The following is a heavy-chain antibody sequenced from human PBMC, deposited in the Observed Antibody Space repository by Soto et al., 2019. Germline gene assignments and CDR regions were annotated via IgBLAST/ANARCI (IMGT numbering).Heavy chain of an antibody. CDR1: GYTFTGYY. CDR2: INPNSGGT. D-gene: IGHD6-13*01. CDR3: ARIHVYTDIAAAF. J-gene: IGHJ4*02. Sequence: ASVKVSCKASGYTFTGYYMHWVRQAPGQGLEWMGWINPNSGGTNYAQKFQGRVTMTRDTSISTAYMELSRLRSDDTAVYYCARIHVYTDIAAAFWGQGTLVTVSS. V-gene: IGHV1-2*02.